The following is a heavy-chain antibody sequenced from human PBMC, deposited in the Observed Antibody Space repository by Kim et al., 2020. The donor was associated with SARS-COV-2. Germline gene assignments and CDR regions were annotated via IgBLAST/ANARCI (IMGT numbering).Heavy chain of an antibody. V-gene: IGHV3-30*04. D-gene: IGHD6-13*01. Sequence: GGSLRLSFAASGFTFSDFAFHWVRQAPGKGLEWVAVISDDANNKYDAESVKGRFTISRDNSKNTLYLQMNSLRAEDTAVYYCARGGYSSSWSIGEAFDFWGQGTMVTVSS. CDR3: ARGGYSSSWSIGEAFDF. CDR1: GFTFSDFA. CDR2: ISDDANNK. J-gene: IGHJ3*01.